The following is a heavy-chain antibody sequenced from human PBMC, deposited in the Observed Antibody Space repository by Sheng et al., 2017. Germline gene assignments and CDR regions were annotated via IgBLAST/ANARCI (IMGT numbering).Heavy chain of an antibody. CDR1: GFTFSSYG. CDR3: ARGSGGYYYYMDV. J-gene: IGHJ6*03. CDR2: IWYDGSNK. V-gene: IGHV3-33*01. Sequence: QVQLVESGGGVVQPGRSLRLSCAASGFTFSSYGMHWVRQAPGKGLEWVAVIWYDGSNKYYADSVKGRITISRDNSKNTLYLQMNSLRAEDTAVYYCARGSGGYYYYMDVWGQGTTVTVSS. D-gene: IGHD3-10*01.